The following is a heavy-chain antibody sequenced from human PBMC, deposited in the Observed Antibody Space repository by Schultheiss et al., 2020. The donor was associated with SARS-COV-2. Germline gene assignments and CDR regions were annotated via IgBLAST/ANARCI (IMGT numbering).Heavy chain of an antibody. V-gene: IGHV3-30*18. Sequence: GESLKISCAASGFPVSGHEMSWVRQAPGKGLQWVAVIFSDGNTKYYADSVKGRFTISRDNSKNTLSLQMNSLTAEDTAVYYCAKDASSSGWYLNWYFDLWGRGTLVTVSS. J-gene: IGHJ2*01. D-gene: IGHD6-19*01. CDR3: AKDASSSGWYLNWYFDL. CDR2: IFSDGNTK. CDR1: GFPVSGHE.